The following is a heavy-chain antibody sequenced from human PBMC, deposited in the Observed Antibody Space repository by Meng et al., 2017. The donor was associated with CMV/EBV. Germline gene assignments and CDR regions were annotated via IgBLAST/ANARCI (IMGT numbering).Heavy chain of an antibody. Sequence: GGSLRLSCAASGFTFSDCYMSWIRQAPGKGLEWVSYISSSGSTIYYADSVKGRFTISRDNAKNSLYLQMNSLRAEDTAVYYCARARVPAAIGAINWFDPWGQGTLVTVSS. J-gene: IGHJ5*02. CDR3: ARARVPAAIGAINWFDP. V-gene: IGHV3-11*01. CDR2: ISSSGSTI. CDR1: GFTFSDCY. D-gene: IGHD2-2*01.